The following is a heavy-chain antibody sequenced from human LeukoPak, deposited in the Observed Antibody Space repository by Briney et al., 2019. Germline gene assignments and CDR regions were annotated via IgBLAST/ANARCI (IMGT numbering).Heavy chain of an antibody. D-gene: IGHD5-24*01. V-gene: IGHV4-34*01. CDR2: INHSGST. CDR3: ARHSRDGYNWFGDYYFDY. J-gene: IGHJ4*02. CDR1: GGSFSGYY. Sequence: SETLSLTCAVYGGSFSGYYWSWIRQPPGKGLEWIGEINHSGSTNYNPSLKSRVTISVDTSKNQFSLKLSSVTAADTAVYYCARHSRDGYNWFGDYYFDYWGQGTLVTVPS.